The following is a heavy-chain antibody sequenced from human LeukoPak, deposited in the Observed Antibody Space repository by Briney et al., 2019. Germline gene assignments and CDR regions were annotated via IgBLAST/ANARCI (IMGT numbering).Heavy chain of an antibody. CDR3: ARDQEGFDY. CDR1: VYTFTNNY. J-gene: IGHJ4*02. V-gene: IGHV1-46*01. CDR2: IYPRDGST. Sequence: AASVNVSCKASVYTFTNNYIHWVRQAPGQGLEWMGMIYPRDGSTSYAQKFQGRVTVTRDTSTSTIHMELSGLRSENTAVYYCARDQEGFDYWGQGTLVTVSS.